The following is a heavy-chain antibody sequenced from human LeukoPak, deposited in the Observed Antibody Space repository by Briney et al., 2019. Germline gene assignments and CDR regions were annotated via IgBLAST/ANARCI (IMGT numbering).Heavy chain of an antibody. V-gene: IGHV5-51*01. CDR2: IYPGDSDT. Sequence: GESLKIFCKGSGYRFTTYWIGWVRQMPGKGLEWMGLIYPGDSDTRYSPSFQGQVTISADNSINTAYLQWSSLKASDTAIYYCARSRTVTTPFDPWGQGTLVTVSS. CDR3: ARSRTVTTPFDP. J-gene: IGHJ5*02. D-gene: IGHD4-17*01. CDR1: GYRFTTYW.